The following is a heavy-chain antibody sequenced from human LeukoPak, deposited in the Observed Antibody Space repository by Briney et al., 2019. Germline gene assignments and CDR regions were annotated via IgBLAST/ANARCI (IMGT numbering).Heavy chain of an antibody. Sequence: AGGSLRLSCAASGFTFSNYGMHWVRQAPGKGLEWAAFIRYDGSNKYYADSVKGRFTVSRDNSKNTLYVQMNSLRAEDTAVYYCAKDSRPIAVAGLFDYWGQGTLVTVSS. J-gene: IGHJ4*02. CDR1: GFTFSNYG. CDR2: IRYDGSNK. V-gene: IGHV3-30*02. D-gene: IGHD6-19*01. CDR3: AKDSRPIAVAGLFDY.